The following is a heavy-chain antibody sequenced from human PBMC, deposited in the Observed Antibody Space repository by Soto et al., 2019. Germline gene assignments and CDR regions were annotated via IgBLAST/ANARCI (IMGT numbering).Heavy chain of an antibody. J-gene: IGHJ6*02. CDR2: IGTAGDT. Sequence: GGSLRLSCAASGSTFSSYDMHWVRQATGKGLECVSAIGTAGDTYYPGSVKGRFTISRENAKNSLYLQMNSLRAGDTAVYYCARGLGSEVGATPVYYYYYGMDVWGQGTTVTVSS. D-gene: IGHD1-26*01. V-gene: IGHV3-13*01. CDR1: GSTFSSYD. CDR3: ARGLGSEVGATPVYYYYYGMDV.